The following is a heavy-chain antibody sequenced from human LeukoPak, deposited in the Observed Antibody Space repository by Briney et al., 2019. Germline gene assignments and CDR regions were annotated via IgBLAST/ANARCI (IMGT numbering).Heavy chain of an antibody. CDR3: ARHGDSYGYHFDY. V-gene: IGHV5-51*01. CDR1: GYSFTSYW. D-gene: IGHD5-18*01. Sequence: GESLKISCKGSGYSFTSYWIGWVRQMPGKGLEWTGIIYPGDSDTRYSPSFQGQVTISADKSISTAYLQWSSLKASDTAMYYCARHGDSYGYHFDYWGQGTLVTVSS. CDR2: IYPGDSDT. J-gene: IGHJ4*02.